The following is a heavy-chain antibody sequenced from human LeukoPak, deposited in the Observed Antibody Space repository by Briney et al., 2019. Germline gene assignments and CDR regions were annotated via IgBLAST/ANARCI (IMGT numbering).Heavy chain of an antibody. Sequence: SLRLAWAPATFSLTDLYMDWVRQAPGKVPGWVGRARNKDDSYTTEYAASVKGRFTISRDDSKNSLYLQMNSLKTEDTAVYYCARAAIRGDAFDIWGQGTMVTVS. J-gene: IGHJ3*02. CDR1: TFSLTDLY. CDR2: ARNKDDSYTT. D-gene: IGHD3-10*01. V-gene: IGHV3-72*01. CDR3: ARAAIRGDAFDI.